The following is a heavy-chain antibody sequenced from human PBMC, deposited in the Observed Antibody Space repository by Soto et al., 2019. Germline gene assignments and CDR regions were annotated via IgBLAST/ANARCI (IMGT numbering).Heavy chain of an antibody. CDR1: GFTFSNAW. J-gene: IGHJ4*02. V-gene: IGHV3-15*01. CDR2: IKSKTDGGTT. Sequence: PGGSLRLSCAASGFTFSNAWMSWVRQAPGKGLEWVGRIKSKTDGGTTDYAAPVKGRFTISRDDSKNTLYLQMNSPKSEDTAVYYCTTENLIVLVPAASMRDWNYTDFDYWRQGTLVTVSS. CDR3: TTENLIVLVPAASMRDWNYTDFDY. D-gene: IGHD2-2*01.